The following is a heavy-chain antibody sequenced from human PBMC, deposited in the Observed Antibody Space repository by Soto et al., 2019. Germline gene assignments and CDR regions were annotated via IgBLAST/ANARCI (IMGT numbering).Heavy chain of an antibody. CDR3: TTISLVPAAMLGYYYYYGMDV. V-gene: IGHV3-15*07. J-gene: IGHJ6*02. D-gene: IGHD2-2*01. CDR1: GFTFSNAW. CDR2: IKSKTDGETT. Sequence: EVQLVESGGGLVEPGGSLRLSCAASGFTFSNAWMNWVRQAPGKGLEWVGRIKSKTDGETTDYAAPVKGRFTISRDNSKNTLYLQMNSLKTEDTAVYYCTTISLVPAAMLGYYYYYGMDVWGQGTTVTVSS.